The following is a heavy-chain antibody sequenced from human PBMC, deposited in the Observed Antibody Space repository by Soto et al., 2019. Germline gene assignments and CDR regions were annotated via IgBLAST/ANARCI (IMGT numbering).Heavy chain of an antibody. D-gene: IGHD3-22*01. CDR1: GYTFTSYY. V-gene: IGHV1-46*03. J-gene: IGHJ4*02. Sequence: QVQLVQSGAEVKKPGASVKVSCKASGYTFTSYYMHWVRQAPGQGLEWMGIINPSGGSTSYAQKFQGRVTMTRDTSTSTVYMELSSLRFEDTAVYYCAGGMHYDSSGYSFDYWGQGTLVTVSS. CDR3: AGGMHYDSSGYSFDY. CDR2: INPSGGST.